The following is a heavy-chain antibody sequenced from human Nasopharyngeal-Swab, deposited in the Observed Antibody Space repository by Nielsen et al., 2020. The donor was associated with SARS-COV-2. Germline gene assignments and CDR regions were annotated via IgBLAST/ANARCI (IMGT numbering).Heavy chain of an antibody. CDR1: GFTVNSNF. CDR2: IYSSGGT. CDR3: ARDGYSYDDAFDI. Sequence: GESLKISCAASGFTVNSNFMTWVRQAPGKGLEWVSLIYSSGGTPYADSVKGRFTISRDNSNNTLYLQMNSLRPDDTAVYYCARDGYSYDDAFDIWGQGTLVTVSS. D-gene: IGHD5-18*01. J-gene: IGHJ3*02. V-gene: IGHV3-66*03.